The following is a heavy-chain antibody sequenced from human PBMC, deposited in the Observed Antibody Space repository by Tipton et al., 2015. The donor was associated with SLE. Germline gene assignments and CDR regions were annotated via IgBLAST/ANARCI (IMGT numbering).Heavy chain of an antibody. CDR1: GGSFSDYF. J-gene: IGHJ5*02. CDR2: VNHSGST. D-gene: IGHD3-3*01. CDR3: ARCTIFGLVGGSLAS. V-gene: IGHV4-34*01. Sequence: LRLSCAVYGGSFSDYFWTWIRQSPGKGLEWIGDVNHSGSTDYHPSLKSRVTMSVDTSKNQFSLKLTSVTAADTALYYCARCTIFGLVGGSLASWGQGPRVPVS.